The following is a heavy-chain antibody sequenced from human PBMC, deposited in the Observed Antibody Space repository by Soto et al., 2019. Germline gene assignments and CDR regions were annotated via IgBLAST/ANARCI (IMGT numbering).Heavy chain of an antibody. D-gene: IGHD3-16*01. CDR2: INAGNGNT. CDR3: ARAVGGPTSNLDS. J-gene: IGHJ4*02. V-gene: IGHV1-3*05. CDR1: GYTFTNYA. Sequence: QVQLVQSGAEEKKPGASVKVSCKASGYTFTNYAMHWVRQAPGQRLEWMGWINAGNGNTKYSQKFQGRVTITRDTSASTDYMELSSLRSEDTAVYYCARAVGGPTSNLDSWGQGTLVTVSS.